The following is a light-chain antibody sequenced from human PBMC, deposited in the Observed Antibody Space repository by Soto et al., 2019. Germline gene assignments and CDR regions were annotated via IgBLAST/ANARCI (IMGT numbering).Light chain of an antibody. CDR1: QSISSSH. CDR2: GAY. V-gene: IGKV3-20*01. CDR3: QHYDNSPVA. J-gene: IGKJ4*01. Sequence: EIVLTQSPGTLSLSPGERATLSCRASQSISSSHLAWYQQKPGQAPRLLIYGAYSRAIGIPDRFSGSGSGTDFTLTISRLEPEDVALYLCQHYDNSPVAFGGGTKVEI.